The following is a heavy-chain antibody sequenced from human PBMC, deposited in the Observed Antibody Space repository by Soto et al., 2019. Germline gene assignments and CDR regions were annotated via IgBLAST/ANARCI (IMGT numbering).Heavy chain of an antibody. J-gene: IGHJ4*02. CDR2: ISYDGSNK. CDR3: ARDSSSWYGLYYFDY. CDR1: GFTFSSYA. D-gene: IGHD6-13*01. Sequence: GGSLRLSCAASGFTFSSYAMHWVRQAPGKGLEWVAVISYDGSNKYYADSVKGRFTISRDNSKNTLYLQMNSLRAEDTAVYYCARDSSSWYGLYYFDYWGQGTLVTVSS. V-gene: IGHV3-30-3*01.